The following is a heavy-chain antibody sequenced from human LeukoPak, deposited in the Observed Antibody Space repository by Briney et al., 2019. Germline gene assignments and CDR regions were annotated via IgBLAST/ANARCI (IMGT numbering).Heavy chain of an antibody. Sequence: GGPLRLSCAASGFTFSSYAMSWVRQAPGKGLEWVSAISGSGGRKYYADSVKGRFTISRDNSKNTLHLQMNSLRAEDTAVYYCAKEVYCGGDCPRWFDPWGQGTLVTVSS. CDR1: GFTFSSYA. CDR2: ISGSGGRK. V-gene: IGHV3-23*01. J-gene: IGHJ5*02. D-gene: IGHD2-21*02. CDR3: AKEVYCGGDCPRWFDP.